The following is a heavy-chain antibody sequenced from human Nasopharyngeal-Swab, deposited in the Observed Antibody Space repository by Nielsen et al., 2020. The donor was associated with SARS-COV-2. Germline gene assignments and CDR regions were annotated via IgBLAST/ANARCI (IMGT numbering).Heavy chain of an antibody. CDR2: INAGNGNT. Sequence: ASVKVPCKASGYTFTSYAMHWVRQAPGQRLEWMGWINAGNGNTKYSQKFQGRVTITRDTSASTAYMELSSLRSEDTAVYYCARDYYDSSGYYWVVGDYWGQGTLVTVSS. V-gene: IGHV1-3*01. J-gene: IGHJ4*02. CDR3: ARDYYDSSGYYWVVGDY. D-gene: IGHD3-22*01. CDR1: GYTFTSYA.